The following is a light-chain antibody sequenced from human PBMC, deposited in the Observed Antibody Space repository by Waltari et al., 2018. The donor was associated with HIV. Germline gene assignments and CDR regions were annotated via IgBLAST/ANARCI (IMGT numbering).Light chain of an antibody. CDR2: GNN. CDR3: QSYDSTLSGSDWV. J-gene: IGLJ3*02. Sequence: QSVLTQPPSVSGAPGQRVTISCTGSSSNIGAGYDVHWYQQLPGTAPKPPIYGNNHRASGFPDLFSGSKSDTSASLAITGLQSEDEADYYCQSYDSTLSGSDWVFGGGTKLTVL. V-gene: IGLV1-40*01. CDR1: SSNIGAGYD.